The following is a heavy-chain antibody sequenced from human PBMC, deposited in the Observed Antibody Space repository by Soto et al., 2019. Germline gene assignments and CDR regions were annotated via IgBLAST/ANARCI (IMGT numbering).Heavy chain of an antibody. CDR2: INLSGST. CDR3: AGREFASSSFHYYYYAVDV. J-gene: IGHJ6*01. CDR1: GGSFSGDF. Sequence: PSETLSLTCAVYGGSFSGDFWTWIRQPPGKGLEWIGEINLSGSTNFNPSLKSRVAISADTSRTQLSLRVTSVTAADTAVYYCAGREFASSSFHYYYYAVDVWGQGTTVTVS. D-gene: IGHD6-6*01. V-gene: IGHV4-34*01.